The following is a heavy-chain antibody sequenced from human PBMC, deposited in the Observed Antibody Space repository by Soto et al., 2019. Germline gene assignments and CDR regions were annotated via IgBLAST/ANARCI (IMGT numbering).Heavy chain of an antibody. CDR1: GYTFTSYD. CDR2: MNPNSGNT. V-gene: IGHV1-8*01. Sequence: QVQLVQSGAEVKKPGASVKVSCKASGYTFTSYDINWVRQATGHGLEWMGWMNPNSGNTGYAQKFQGRVTMTRNTSISTAYMELSSLRSEDTAVYYCATPRGYSYGFDYWGQGTLVTVSS. CDR3: ATPRGYSYGFDY. D-gene: IGHD5-18*01. J-gene: IGHJ4*02.